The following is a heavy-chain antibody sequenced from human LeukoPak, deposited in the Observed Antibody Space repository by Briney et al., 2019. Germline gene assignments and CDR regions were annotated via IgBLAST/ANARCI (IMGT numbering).Heavy chain of an antibody. Sequence: PGGSLRLSCAASGFTFSDYYMSWIRQAPGKGLEWVSYISSSGSTIYYADSVKGRFTISRDNAKNSLYLQMNSLRAEDTAVYYCARDGLDSDGYNPFYYGMDVWGQGTTVTVPS. CDR2: ISSSGSTI. CDR1: GFTFSDYY. D-gene: IGHD5-24*01. J-gene: IGHJ6*02. CDR3: ARDGLDSDGYNPFYYGMDV. V-gene: IGHV3-11*01.